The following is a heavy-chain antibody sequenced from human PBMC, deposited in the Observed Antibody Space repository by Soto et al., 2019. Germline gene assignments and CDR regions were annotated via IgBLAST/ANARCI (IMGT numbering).Heavy chain of an antibody. J-gene: IGHJ4*02. CDR1: GFTFSSYG. CDR3: AKDLDI. V-gene: IGHV3-30*18. Sequence: HPGGSLRLSCAASGFTFSSYGMHWVRQAPGKGLEWVAVISYDGSNKYYADSVKGRFTISRDNSKNTLYLQMNSLRAEDTAVYYCAKDLDIWGQGTLVTVSS. D-gene: IGHD3-9*01. CDR2: ISYDGSNK.